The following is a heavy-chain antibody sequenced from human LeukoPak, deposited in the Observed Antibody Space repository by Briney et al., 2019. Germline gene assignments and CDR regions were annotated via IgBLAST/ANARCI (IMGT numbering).Heavy chain of an antibody. CDR1: GYTFTDYF. CDR3: ARDSFGHDNDFDY. Sequence: ASVKASCKASGYTFTDYFLHWVRQAPGQGLEWMGWINSNSGGTHYAHKFRGRVTMTRDTSISTAYMELSNLRSDDTAVYYCARDSFGHDNDFDYWGQGTLVTVSS. D-gene: IGHD3-10*01. CDR2: INSNSGGT. V-gene: IGHV1-2*02. J-gene: IGHJ4*02.